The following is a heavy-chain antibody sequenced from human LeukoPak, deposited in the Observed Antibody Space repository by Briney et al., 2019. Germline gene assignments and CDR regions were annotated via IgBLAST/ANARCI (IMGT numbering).Heavy chain of an antibody. D-gene: IGHD3-16*02. CDR2: IYYSGST. V-gene: IGHV4-39*01. Sequence: SETLSLTCTVSGGSISSSSYYWGWIRQPPGKGLEWIGSIYYSGSTYYNPSLKSRVTISVDTSKNQFSLKLSSVTAADTAVYYCARHPDDHVWGSYRYYFDYWGQGTLVTVSS. CDR3: ARHPDDHVWGSYRYYFDY. J-gene: IGHJ4*02. CDR1: GGSISSSSYY.